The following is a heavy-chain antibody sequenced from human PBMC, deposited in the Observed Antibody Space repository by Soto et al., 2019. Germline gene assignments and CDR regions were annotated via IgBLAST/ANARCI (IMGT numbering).Heavy chain of an antibody. J-gene: IGHJ4*02. Sequence: SLRLSCAASGFTFSSYPMSWVRQAPGKGLEWVSGISVSGAGTYLGASVKGRFTISRDNSKNTLYLQMNSLRAEDTAVYYCAKVFYYYDSSGYYYFDYWGQGTLVTVSS. CDR3: AKVFYYYDSSGYYYFDY. CDR2: ISVSGAGT. CDR1: GFTFSSYP. D-gene: IGHD3-22*01. V-gene: IGHV3-23*01.